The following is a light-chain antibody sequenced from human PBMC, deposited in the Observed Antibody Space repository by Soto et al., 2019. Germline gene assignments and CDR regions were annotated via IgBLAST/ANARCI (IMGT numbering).Light chain of an antibody. V-gene: IGKV1-39*01. J-gene: IGKJ1*01. CDR3: QQSSSTPWT. CDR1: QIISTY. Sequence: DIQMTQSPSPLSASVGDRVTITCRASQIISTYLHWYQHKPGEAPRLLISGASTLQPGVPSRFSASDSGTDFTLTITGLQPEDFSPSLCQQSSSTPWTFGQAPKV. CDR2: GAS.